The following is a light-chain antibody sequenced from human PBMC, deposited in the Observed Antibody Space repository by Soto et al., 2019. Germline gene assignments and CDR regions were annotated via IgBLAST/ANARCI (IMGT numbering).Light chain of an antibody. Sequence: QAVVTQPPSASGSPGQSVAISCTGTASDIGGYTFVSWYQQHPGKAPKLLIYDVNKRPSGVPDRFSGSKSGNTASLTVSGLQAEDEADYYCSAHGGTNPYVFGTGTKVTVL. CDR3: SAHGGTNPYV. CDR1: ASDIGGYTF. CDR2: DVN. J-gene: IGLJ1*01. V-gene: IGLV2-8*01.